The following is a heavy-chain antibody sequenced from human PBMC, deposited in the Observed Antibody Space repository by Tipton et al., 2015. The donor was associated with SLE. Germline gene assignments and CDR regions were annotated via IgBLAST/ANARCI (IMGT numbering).Heavy chain of an antibody. J-gene: IGHJ4*02. D-gene: IGHD1-26*01. CDR3: AREGGSYTAFDY. CDR1: GGSIGTYY. V-gene: IGHV4-59*01. Sequence: GLVKPSETLSLTCTVTGGSIGTYYWSWIRQPPGKGLEWIRYVYDGGSTNYNPSLKSRVTISVDTSKNQFSLKVTSVTAADTAVYYCAREGGSYTAFDYWGQGTLVTVSS. CDR2: VYDGGST.